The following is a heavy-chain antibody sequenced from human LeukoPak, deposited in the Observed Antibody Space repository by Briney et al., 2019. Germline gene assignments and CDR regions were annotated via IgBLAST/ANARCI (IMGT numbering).Heavy chain of an antibody. D-gene: IGHD6-19*01. Sequence: GGSLRLSCAASGFTVSSNYMSWVRQAPGKGLEWVSVIYSGGSTYYADSVKGRFTISRDNSKDTLYLQMNSLRAEDTAVYYCARDVNPQYSSGWYAIGWFDPWGQGTLVTVSS. V-gene: IGHV3-66*01. CDR1: GFTVSSNY. J-gene: IGHJ5*02. CDR2: IYSGGST. CDR3: ARDVNPQYSSGWYAIGWFDP.